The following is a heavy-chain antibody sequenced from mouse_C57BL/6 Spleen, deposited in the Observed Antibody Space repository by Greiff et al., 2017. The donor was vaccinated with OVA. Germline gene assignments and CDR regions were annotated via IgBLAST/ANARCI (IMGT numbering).Heavy chain of an antibody. Sequence: QVQLQQPGAELVKPGASVKMSCKASGYTFTSYWITWVKQRPGQGPEWIGDIYPGSGSTNYNEKFKSKATLTVDTSSSTAYMQLSSLTSEDSAVYYCAREGGYDGYYRRTETCYFDYWGQGTTLTVSS. J-gene: IGHJ2*01. V-gene: IGHV1-55*01. CDR2: IYPGSGST. CDR1: GYTFTSYW. D-gene: IGHD2-3*01. CDR3: AREGGYDGYYRRTETCYFDY.